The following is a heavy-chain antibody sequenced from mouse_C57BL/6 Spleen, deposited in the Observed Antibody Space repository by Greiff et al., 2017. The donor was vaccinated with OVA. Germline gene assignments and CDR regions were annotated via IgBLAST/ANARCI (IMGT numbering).Heavy chain of an antibody. CDR1: GFTFSSYG. J-gene: IGHJ2*01. CDR3: ARRSYYDYDGSLDY. D-gene: IGHD2-4*01. V-gene: IGHV5-6*02. CDR2: ISSGGSYT. Sequence: EVNVVESGGDLVKPGGSLKLSCAASGFTFSSYGMSWVRQTPDKRLEWVATISSGGSYTYYPDSVKGRVTISRDNAKTTLYLQMSSLTSEDTAMYYCARRSYYDYDGSLDYWGQGTTLTVAS.